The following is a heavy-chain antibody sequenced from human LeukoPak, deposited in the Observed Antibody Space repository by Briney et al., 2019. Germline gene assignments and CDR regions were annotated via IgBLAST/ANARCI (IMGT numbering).Heavy chain of an antibody. CDR2: VNRDGSVT. CDR3: ARNNGMDV. V-gene: IGHV3-7*03. Sequence: GGSLRLSCAASGFALSSHWMTWVRQVPGRGPEWVANVNRDGSVTYYLDSVKGRFTISKDNAKNSLYLQMNSLRAEDTALYHCARNNGMDVWGQGTTVIVSS. J-gene: IGHJ6*02. CDR1: GFALSSHW.